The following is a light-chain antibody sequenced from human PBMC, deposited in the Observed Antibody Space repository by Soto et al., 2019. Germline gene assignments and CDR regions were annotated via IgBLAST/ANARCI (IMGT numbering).Light chain of an antibody. Sequence: QYVLTQPRSVSGSPGQSVTLSCTGTSSDVGGYNYVSWYQQHPGKAPKLMIDDVNKRPSGVPDRFSGSRSGNTASLTISGLQAEDEADYYCCSYAGSYTWVFGGGTKLTVL. J-gene: IGLJ3*02. V-gene: IGLV2-11*01. CDR2: DVN. CDR1: SSDVGGYNY. CDR3: CSYAGSYTWV.